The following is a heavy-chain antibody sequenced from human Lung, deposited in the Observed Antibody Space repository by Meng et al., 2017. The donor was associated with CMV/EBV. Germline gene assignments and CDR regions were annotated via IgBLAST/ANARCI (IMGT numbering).Heavy chain of an antibody. CDR2: IYWNDDK. Sequence: SGLTLVKPTQTLTLTCSFTGFSLSTPGEGLGWIRQPPGKALEWLALIYWNDDKRYSPSLKSRLTITKDTSKNQVVLTMTNMDPVDTATYYCAHSQQLSDFWSGYYTSYYYYYGMDVWGQGTTVTFSS. J-gene: IGHJ6*02. V-gene: IGHV2-5*01. CDR1: GFSLSTPGEG. CDR3: AHSQQLSDFWSGYYTSYYYYYGMDV. D-gene: IGHD3-3*01.